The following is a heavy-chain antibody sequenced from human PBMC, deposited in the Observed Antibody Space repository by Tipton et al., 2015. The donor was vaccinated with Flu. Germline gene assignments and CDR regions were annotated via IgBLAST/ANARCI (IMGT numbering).Heavy chain of an antibody. CDR1: GFMFSSYA. CDR2: IRGGGDRT. Sequence: SLRLSCAASGFMFSSYAMAWVRQAPGKGLEWVSGIRGGGDRTQYADSVKGRFTISRDNSKNMLFLQMNGLRAEDTAIYYCAKDLHGDYADYFDSWGQGTLVTVSS. J-gene: IGHJ4*02. V-gene: IGHV3-23*01. D-gene: IGHD4-17*01. CDR3: AKDLHGDYADYFDS.